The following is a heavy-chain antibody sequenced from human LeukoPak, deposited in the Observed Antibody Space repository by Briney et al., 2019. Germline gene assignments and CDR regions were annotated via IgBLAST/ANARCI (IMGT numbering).Heavy chain of an antibody. CDR3: ASPTAGTNSDY. Sequence: PGGSLRLSCAASGFTFSNSWMSWVRQAPGKGLEWVANIKPDGSEEHYVDSVQGRFTISRDNAKNSLYLQINSLRAEDTAVYYCASPTAGTNSDYWGQGTLVTVSS. CDR1: GFTFSNSW. D-gene: IGHD6-13*01. J-gene: IGHJ4*02. V-gene: IGHV3-7*05. CDR2: IKPDGSEE.